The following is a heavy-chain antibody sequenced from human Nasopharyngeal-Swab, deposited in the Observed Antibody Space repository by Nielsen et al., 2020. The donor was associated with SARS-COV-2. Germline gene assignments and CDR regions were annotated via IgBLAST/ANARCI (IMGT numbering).Heavy chain of an antibody. CDR3: AKDPTVYVVYNWFDP. J-gene: IGHJ5*02. Sequence: GGSLRLSCAASGFTVSSNYMSWVRQAPGKGLEWVSAISGSGGSTYYADSVKGRFTISRDNSKNTLYLQMNSLRAEDTAVYYCAKDPTVYVVYNWFDPWGQGTLVTVSS. D-gene: IGHD4-11*01. V-gene: IGHV3-23*01. CDR2: ISGSGGST. CDR1: GFTVSSNY.